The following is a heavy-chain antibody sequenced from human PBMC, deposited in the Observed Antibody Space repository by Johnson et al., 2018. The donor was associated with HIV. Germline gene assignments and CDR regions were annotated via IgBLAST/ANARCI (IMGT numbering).Heavy chain of an antibody. CDR3: ARTGRWELLPDAFDI. CDR2: IKSKTDGGTT. D-gene: IGHD1-26*01. J-gene: IGHJ3*02. CDR1: GFTFSNAW. Sequence: VQLVESGGDLVKPGGSLRLSCAASGFTFSNAWMSWVRQAPGKGLEWVGRIKSKTDGGTTDYAAPVKGSFTIPRDNSKNTLHLQRGSLRTEDMAVYYCARTGRWELLPDAFDIWGQGTMVTVSS. V-gene: IGHV3-15*01.